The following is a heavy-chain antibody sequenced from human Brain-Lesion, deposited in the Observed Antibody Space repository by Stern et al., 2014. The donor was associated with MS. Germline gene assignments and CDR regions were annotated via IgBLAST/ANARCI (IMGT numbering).Heavy chain of an antibody. J-gene: IGHJ3*02. V-gene: IGHV1-69*09. CDR2: IISLLDIA. CDR1: GGTFSSYT. CDR3: ARESTGDAFDI. Sequence: QVQLVESGAEVKKPGSSVKVSCKTSGGTFSSYTITWVRQAPGQGLEWMGRIISLLDIADHAQKFQGRVTITADKSTSTAYMELSSLRSEDTAVYYCARESTGDAFDIWGQGTMVTVSS. D-gene: IGHD3-10*01.